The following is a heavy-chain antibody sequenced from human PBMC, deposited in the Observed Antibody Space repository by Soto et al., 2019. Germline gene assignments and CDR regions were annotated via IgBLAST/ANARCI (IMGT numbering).Heavy chain of an antibody. CDR2: ISYDGGNE. D-gene: IGHD1-26*01. CDR1: GFTFSSYG. Sequence: GGSLRLSCAGSGFTFSSYGIHWVRQAPGKGLEWVALISYDGGNEKYTESVKDRFTISRDDSHNVAYLQMSSLRTEDTAMYYCAKDRYSGTYPTDFDYSGQGSLVTVSS. J-gene: IGHJ4*02. CDR3: AKDRYSGTYPTDFDY. V-gene: IGHV3-30*18.